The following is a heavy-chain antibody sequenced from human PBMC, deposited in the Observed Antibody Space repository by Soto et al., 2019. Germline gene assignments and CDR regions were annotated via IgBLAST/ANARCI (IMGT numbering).Heavy chain of an antibody. D-gene: IGHD3-16*01. CDR3: ARGLLGAIDY. CDR1: GFTFSYYD. J-gene: IGHJ4*02. V-gene: IGHV3-13*01. CDR2: LGTSDDT. Sequence: EVQLVESGGALVPPGGSLRLSCAASGFTFSYYDMHWVRQAEGKGLEWVAALGTSDDTYYADSVQGRFSISREDAKDSLYLQRSSRRAEDTAVYYCARGLLGAIDYWGQGTLVTVSS.